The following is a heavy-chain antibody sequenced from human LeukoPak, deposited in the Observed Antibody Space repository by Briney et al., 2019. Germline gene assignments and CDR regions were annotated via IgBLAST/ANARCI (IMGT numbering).Heavy chain of an antibody. CDR2: IKDDGSDK. Sequence: GGSLRLSCVASGLTYSSSWMTWARQAPGKGLEWVATIKDDGSDKYYVDSVKGRFTISRDNAKNTLYLQMNSLRAEDTAVYYCARGNYYGMDVWGQGTTVTVSS. V-gene: IGHV3-7*01. J-gene: IGHJ6*02. CDR1: GLTYSSSW. CDR3: ARGNYYGMDV.